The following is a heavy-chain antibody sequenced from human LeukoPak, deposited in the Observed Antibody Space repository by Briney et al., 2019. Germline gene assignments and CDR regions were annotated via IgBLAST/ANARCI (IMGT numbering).Heavy chain of an antibody. CDR3: ARIGYSSSSFDY. V-gene: IGHV3-7*01. Sequence: GGSLRLSCVASGFTFSSYWMSWVRQVPGKGLEWVANIKQDGSHIYYVDSLKGRFTISRDNAKNSLYLQMNSLRVEDTAVYYCARIGYSSSSFDYWGQGTLVTVSS. CDR1: GFTFSSYW. CDR2: IKQDGSHI. J-gene: IGHJ4*02. D-gene: IGHD6-6*01.